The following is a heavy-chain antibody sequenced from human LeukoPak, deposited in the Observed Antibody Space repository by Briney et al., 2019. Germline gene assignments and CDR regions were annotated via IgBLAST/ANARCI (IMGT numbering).Heavy chain of an antibody. D-gene: IGHD4-17*01. Sequence: KPSETLSLTCTVSGGSISSGDYYWSWIRQPPGKGLEWIGYIYYSGSTYYNPSLKSRVTISVDTSKNQFSLKLSSVTAADTAVYYCARGWEHDYGDYAPVGYWGQGTLVTVSS. V-gene: IGHV4-30-4*08. CDR1: GGSISSGDYY. CDR2: IYYSGST. CDR3: ARGWEHDYGDYAPVGY. J-gene: IGHJ4*02.